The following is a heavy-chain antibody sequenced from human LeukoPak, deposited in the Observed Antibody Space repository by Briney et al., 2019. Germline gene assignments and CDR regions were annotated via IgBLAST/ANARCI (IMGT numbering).Heavy chain of an antibody. D-gene: IGHD2-15*01. CDR2: IYTSGSA. Sequence: SETLSLTCTVSGGSISSYYWSWIRQPAGKGLEWIGRIYTSGSAKYYPSLKSRVTMSVDTSKNQFSLRLTSVTAADTAVYYCASGGYCSSGSCYPNWFDPWGQGTLVTVSS. V-gene: IGHV4-4*07. J-gene: IGHJ5*02. CDR3: ASGGYCSSGSCYPNWFDP. CDR1: GGSISSYY.